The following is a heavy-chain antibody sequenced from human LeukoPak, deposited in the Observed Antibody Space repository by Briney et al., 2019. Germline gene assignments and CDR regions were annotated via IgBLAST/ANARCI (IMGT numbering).Heavy chain of an antibody. CDR2: ISAYNGNT. CDR3: AGDKPTAMAPRDFDY. V-gene: IGHV1-18*01. J-gene: IGHJ4*02. Sequence: GASVKVSCKASGYTFTSYGISWVRQAPGQGLEWMGWISAYNGNTNYAQKPQGRVTMTTDTSTSTAYMELRSLRSDDTAVYYCAGDKPTAMAPRDFDYWGQGTLVAVSS. D-gene: IGHD5-18*01. CDR1: GYTFTSYG.